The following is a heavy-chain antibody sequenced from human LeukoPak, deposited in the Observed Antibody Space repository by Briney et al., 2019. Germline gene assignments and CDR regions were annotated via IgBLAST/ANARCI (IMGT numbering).Heavy chain of an antibody. D-gene: IGHD6-13*01. CDR1: DYTFTSYG. Sequence: ASVKVSCKASDYTFTSYGISWVRQAPGQGLEWMGWISAYNGNINYAQKFQGRVTMTTDTSTSTAYMELRSLRSDDTAVYYCARDPVIAAAWETGYFDYWGQGTLVTVSS. V-gene: IGHV1-18*01. CDR3: ARDPVIAAAWETGYFDY. J-gene: IGHJ4*02. CDR2: ISAYNGNI.